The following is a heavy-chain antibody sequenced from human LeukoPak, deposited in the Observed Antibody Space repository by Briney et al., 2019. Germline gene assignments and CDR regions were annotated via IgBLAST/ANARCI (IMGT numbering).Heavy chain of an antibody. CDR1: GFTVSGNY. J-gene: IGHJ4*02. V-gene: IGHV3-66*01. CDR3: AAPLTVIPY. CDR2: IYSGGST. Sequence: GGSLRLSCAASGFTVSGNYMTCVRQVSGKGLEWVSVIYSGGSTYYPDSVQGRFSISRDNSQNTLYLKMNSLRAEDTALYYWAAPLTVIPYWGQGTLVTVSS. D-gene: IGHD4-17*01.